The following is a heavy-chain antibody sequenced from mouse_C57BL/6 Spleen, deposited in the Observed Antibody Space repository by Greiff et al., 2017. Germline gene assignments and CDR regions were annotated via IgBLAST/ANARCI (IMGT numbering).Heavy chain of an antibody. CDR1: GYTFTNYW. CDR2: IYPGGGYT. D-gene: IGHD2-4*01. CDR3: ARWSYDYDDAAMDY. V-gene: IGHV1-63*01. Sequence: VQGVESGAELVRPGTSVKMSCKASGYTFTNYWIGWAKQRPGHGLEWIGDIYPGGGYTNYNEKFKGKATLTADKSSSTAYMQFSSLTSEDSAIYYCARWSYDYDDAAMDYWGQGTSVTVSS. J-gene: IGHJ4*01.